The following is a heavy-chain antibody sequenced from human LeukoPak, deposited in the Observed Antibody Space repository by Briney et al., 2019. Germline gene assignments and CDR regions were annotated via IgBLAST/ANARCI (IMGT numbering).Heavy chain of an antibody. D-gene: IGHD3-10*01. Sequence: GTSLRLSCAASGFTFSNSGMHWVRQAPGKGLEWVAVISYDGSKKYYADSVKGRFTISRDNSKNTLYLQVNTVGVEDTAVFYCAKFSGSGSYYNGGLDYWGQGALVTVSS. CDR3: AKFSGSGSYYNGGLDY. CDR1: GFTFSNSG. V-gene: IGHV3-30*18. J-gene: IGHJ4*02. CDR2: ISYDGSKK.